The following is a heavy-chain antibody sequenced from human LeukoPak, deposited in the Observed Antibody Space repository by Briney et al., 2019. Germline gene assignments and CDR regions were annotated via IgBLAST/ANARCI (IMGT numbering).Heavy chain of an antibody. CDR2: ISSSSSYI. J-gene: IGHJ6*03. CDR3: ARGALLRSTRGYMDV. V-gene: IGHV3-21*01. D-gene: IGHD3-3*01. CDR1: GFTFSSYS. Sequence: GGSLRLSCAASGFTFSSYSMNWVRQAPGKGLEWVSSISSSSSYIYYADSVKGRFTISRDNAKNSLYLQMNSLRAEDTAVYYCARGALLRSTRGYMDVWGKGTTVTVSS.